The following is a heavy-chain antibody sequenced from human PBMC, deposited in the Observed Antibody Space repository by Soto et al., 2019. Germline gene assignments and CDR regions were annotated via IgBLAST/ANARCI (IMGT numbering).Heavy chain of an antibody. CDR1: GGSISSSSYY. Sequence: PSETLSITSTVSGGSISSSSYYWGWIRQPPGKGLEWIGSIYYSGSTYYNPSLKSRVTISVDTSKNQFSLKLSSVTAADTAVYYCARAPPIYGSGSYLPFDYWGQGTLVTVSS. V-gene: IGHV4-39*01. CDR3: ARAPPIYGSGSYLPFDY. CDR2: IYYSGST. J-gene: IGHJ4*02. D-gene: IGHD3-10*01.